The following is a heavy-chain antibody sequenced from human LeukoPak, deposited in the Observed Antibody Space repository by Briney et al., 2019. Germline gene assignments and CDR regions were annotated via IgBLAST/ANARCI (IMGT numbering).Heavy chain of an antibody. CDR1: GFTFSSFG. CDR3: AKSTTIFGVVPYYMDV. J-gene: IGHJ6*03. V-gene: IGHV3-30*18. D-gene: IGHD3-3*01. CDR2: ISYDGSNK. Sequence: PGGSLRLSCAASGFTFSSFGMHWVRQAPGKGLEWVAVISYDGSNKYYADSVKGRFTIFRDNSKNALYLRMNSLRADDTAVYYCAKSTTIFGVVPYYMDVWGKGTTVTVSS.